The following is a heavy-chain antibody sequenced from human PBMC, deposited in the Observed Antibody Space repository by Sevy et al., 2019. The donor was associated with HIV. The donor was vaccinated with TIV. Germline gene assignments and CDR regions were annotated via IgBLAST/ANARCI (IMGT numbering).Heavy chain of an antibody. CDR2: MYGTVEPNGNT. J-gene: IGHJ4*02. V-gene: IGHV4-39*02. CDR3: AKSLKAWYDFPAFDH. CDR1: GGSITTGPYY. D-gene: IGHD1-20*01. Sequence: LSLTCSISGGSITTGPYYWAWIRQSPGKGPEWLGSMYGTVEPNGNTYYNPTLKTRIDMSMDKSNNRFALSLRSVIAADTAVYFCAKSLKAWYDFPAFDHWSQGIPVTVSS.